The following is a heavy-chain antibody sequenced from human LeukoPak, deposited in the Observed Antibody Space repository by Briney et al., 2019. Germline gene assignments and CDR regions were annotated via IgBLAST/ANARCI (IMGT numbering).Heavy chain of an antibody. CDR3: ARGLQDENGYKNYFDS. V-gene: IGHV3-66*01. Sequence: PGGSLRLSCAASGFTVSSKYMHWVRQAPGKGMEWVSTIYTGGGTYYAASVRDRFSIFRDNSKNSLYLQMNSLRAEDTAVYYCARGLQDENGYKNYFDSWGQGTLVTVSS. J-gene: IGHJ4*02. CDR2: IYTGGGT. D-gene: IGHD5-24*01. CDR1: GFTVSSKY.